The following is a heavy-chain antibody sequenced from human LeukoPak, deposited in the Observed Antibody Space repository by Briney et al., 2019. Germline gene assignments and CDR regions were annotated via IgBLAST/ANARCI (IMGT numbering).Heavy chain of an antibody. Sequence: SETLSLTCTVSGGSISSSSYYWGWIRQPPGKGLEWIGSIYYSVSTYYNPSLKSRVTISVDTSKNQFSLELNSVTVADTAVYYCARHDQVSTSSPKFNDAFDIWGQGTMVTVSS. V-gene: IGHV4-39*01. CDR3: ARHDQVSTSSPKFNDAFDI. CDR2: IYYSVST. J-gene: IGHJ3*02. D-gene: IGHD2-2*01. CDR1: GGSISSSSYY.